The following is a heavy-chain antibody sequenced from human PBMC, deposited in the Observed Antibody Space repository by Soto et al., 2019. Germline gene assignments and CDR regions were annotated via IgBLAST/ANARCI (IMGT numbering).Heavy chain of an antibody. D-gene: IGHD3-10*01. J-gene: IGHJ3*02. V-gene: IGHV3-7*01. CDR1: GFTLSSYW. CDR2: IREDGKEI. CDR3: GTDQWGGAFDI. Sequence: GGSLRLSCAASGFTLSSYWMAWVRQTPGKGLEFVANIREDGKEINYVDSVKGRFTISRDNAKNSLFLQMNSLRDDDTAVYYCGTDQWGGAFDIGGQGTMVTVSS.